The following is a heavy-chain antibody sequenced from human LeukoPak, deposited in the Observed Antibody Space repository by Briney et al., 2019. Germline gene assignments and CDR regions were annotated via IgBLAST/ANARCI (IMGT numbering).Heavy chain of an antibody. CDR1: GFTFTDHA. V-gene: IGHV3-9*03. Sequence: GRSLRLSCAASGFTFTDHAMHWVRQAPGKGLEWVSGITWNSGNMVYADSVKGRFTISRDNAKNSLYLQMNSLRAEDMALYYCAKDWGNGYSYGGLDYWGQGTLVTVSS. CDR3: AKDWGNGYSYGGLDY. D-gene: IGHD5-18*01. J-gene: IGHJ4*02. CDR2: ITWNSGNM.